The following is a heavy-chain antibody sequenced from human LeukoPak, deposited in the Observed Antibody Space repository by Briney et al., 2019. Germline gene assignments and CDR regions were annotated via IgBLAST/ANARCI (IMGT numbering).Heavy chain of an antibody. CDR3: ARDYASDY. Sequence: GGPLRLSCAASGFTFNSYEMNWVRQAPGKGLEWVSYISSSGSTIYFADSVKGRFTISRDNAKNSLYLQMSSLRAEDTAVYYCARDYASDYWGQGTLVTVSS. D-gene: IGHD3-10*01. V-gene: IGHV3-48*03. J-gene: IGHJ4*02. CDR2: ISSSGSTI. CDR1: GFTFNSYE.